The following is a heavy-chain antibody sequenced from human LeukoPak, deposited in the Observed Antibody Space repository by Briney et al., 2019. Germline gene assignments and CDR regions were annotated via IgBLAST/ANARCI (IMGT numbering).Heavy chain of an antibody. D-gene: IGHD3-22*01. Sequence: SETLSLTCTVSGGSISSYYWSWTRQPPGKGLEWIGYIYYSGSTNYNPSLKSRVTISVDTSKNQFSLKLSSVTAADTAVYYCARLTYYYDSSGYSNFDYWGQGTLVTVSS. CDR1: GGSISSYY. CDR3: ARLTYYYDSSGYSNFDY. J-gene: IGHJ4*02. CDR2: IYYSGST. V-gene: IGHV4-59*08.